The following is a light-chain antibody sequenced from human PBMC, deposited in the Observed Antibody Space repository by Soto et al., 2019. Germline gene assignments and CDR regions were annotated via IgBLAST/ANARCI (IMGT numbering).Light chain of an antibody. Sequence: QSVLTQPASESGSPGQSITISCTGTSSDVGGYNYVSWYQQHPGKAPKLMIYEVSNRPSGVSNRFSGSKSGNTASLTISGLQAEDEADYYCSSYTSSSTPVFGTGTKVTVL. CDR2: EVS. CDR1: SSDVGGYNY. J-gene: IGLJ1*01. CDR3: SSYTSSSTPV. V-gene: IGLV2-14*01.